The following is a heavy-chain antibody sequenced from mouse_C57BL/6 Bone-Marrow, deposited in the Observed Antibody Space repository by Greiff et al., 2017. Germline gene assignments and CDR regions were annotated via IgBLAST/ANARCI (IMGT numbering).Heavy chain of an antibody. CDR3: TREINDGYLYYYAMDY. D-gene: IGHD2-3*01. V-gene: IGHV5-9-1*02. Sequence: EVMLVESGEGLVKPGGSLKLSCAASGFTFSSYAMSWVRQTPEKRLEWVAYISSGGDYIYYADTVNGRFTISRDNARNTLYLQMSSLKSEDTAMYYCTREINDGYLYYYAMDYWGQGTSGTVSS. CDR2: ISSGGDYI. CDR1: GFTFSSYA. J-gene: IGHJ4*01.